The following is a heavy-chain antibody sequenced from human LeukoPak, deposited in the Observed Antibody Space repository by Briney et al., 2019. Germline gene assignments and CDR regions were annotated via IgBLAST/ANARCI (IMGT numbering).Heavy chain of an antibody. CDR3: AREGDIVVVPAATDAFDI. CDR2: ISSSGSTI. V-gene: IGHV3-11*01. J-gene: IGHJ3*02. CDR1: GFTFSDYY. Sequence: GGSLRLSCAASGFTFSDYYMSWIRQAPGKGLEWVSYISSSGSTIYYADSVKGRFTISRDNAKNSLYLQMNSLRAEDTAVYYCAREGDIVVVPAATDAFDIWGQGTMVTVSS. D-gene: IGHD2-2*01.